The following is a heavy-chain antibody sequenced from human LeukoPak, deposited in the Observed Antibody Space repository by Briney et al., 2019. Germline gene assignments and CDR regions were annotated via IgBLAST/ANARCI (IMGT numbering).Heavy chain of an antibody. CDR1: IGSISSSLHY. Sequence: SETLSLTCTVSIGSISSSLHYWGWIRQPPGKGLEWIGTTYFNGNTYYNPSLQSRVNISIDTSKNQFYLSLGSVTATDTAFYYCASHLGRDVFDYWGQGMLVAVSS. V-gene: IGHV4-39*01. D-gene: IGHD1-26*01. CDR2: TYFNGNT. J-gene: IGHJ4*02. CDR3: ASHLGRDVFDY.